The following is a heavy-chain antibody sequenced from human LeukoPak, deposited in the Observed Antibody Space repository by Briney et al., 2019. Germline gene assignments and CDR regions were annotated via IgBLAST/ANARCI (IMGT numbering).Heavy chain of an antibody. D-gene: IGHD3-3*01. CDR1: GASISRYF. Sequence: PSETLSLTCTVSGASISRYFWNWIRQPPGKELEWMGYISSGGSTNYNPSLKSRVTISIDTSKNLFSLKLTSATAADTAIYYCARGDDDKSTLFDYWGQGTPVTVSS. J-gene: IGHJ4*02. CDR3: ARGDDDKSTLFDY. CDR2: ISSGGST. V-gene: IGHV4-59*01.